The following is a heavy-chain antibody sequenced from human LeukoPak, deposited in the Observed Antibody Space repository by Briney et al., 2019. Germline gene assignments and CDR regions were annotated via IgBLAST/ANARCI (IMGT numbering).Heavy chain of an antibody. J-gene: IGHJ4*02. CDR2: TYYSVST. CDR3: ARTGYCSGGSCYPTWDY. D-gene: IGHD2-15*01. V-gene: IGHV4-59*01. CDR1: GDSISSYY. Sequence: PSETLSLTCTVSGDSISSYYWSWIRQPPGKGLEWIGYTYYSVSTTYNPSPKRRAAIPVDTSKNQFSLKLSSVTAEDTAVYYGARTGYCSGGSCYPTWDYWGQGTLVTVSS.